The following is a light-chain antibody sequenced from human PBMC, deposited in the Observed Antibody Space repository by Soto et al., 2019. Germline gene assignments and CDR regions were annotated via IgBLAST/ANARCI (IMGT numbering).Light chain of an antibody. J-gene: IGKJ4*01. Sequence: EIVLTQSPGILSLSPGDGATLSCRASQSVSSNYLAWYQQNPGQAPRLLIYGTSTRASGIPDRFSGSGSGTDFTLTISRLEPEDFAVYHCQQYGRSPLTFGGGTKVDIK. CDR3: QQYGRSPLT. CDR2: GTS. CDR1: QSVSSNY. V-gene: IGKV3-20*01.